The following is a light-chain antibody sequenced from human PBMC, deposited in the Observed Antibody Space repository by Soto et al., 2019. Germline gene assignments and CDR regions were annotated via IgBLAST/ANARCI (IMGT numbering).Light chain of an antibody. V-gene: IGLV6-57*04. CDR3: QSEDNNNRG. CDR1: SGSIASNY. J-gene: IGLJ2*01. Sequence: NFMLTQPHSVSESPGKTVTISCTRSSGSIASNYVQWYQQRPGSAPTTVIYEDNQRPSGVPDRFSASIDSSSNSASLTISGLKTEDEADYYCQSEDNNNRGFGGGTTLTVL. CDR2: EDN.